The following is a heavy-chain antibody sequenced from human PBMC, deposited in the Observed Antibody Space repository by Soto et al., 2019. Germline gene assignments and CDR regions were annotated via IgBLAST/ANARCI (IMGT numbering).Heavy chain of an antibody. CDR2: INPNSGGT. D-gene: IGHD3-3*01. Sequence: QVQLVQSGAEVKKPGASVKVSCKASGYTFTGYYMHWVRQAPGQGLEWMGWINPNSGGTNYAQKFQGRVTMTRDTSSSTAYMELSRLRSDDTAVYYCARALRRRFLEWSGMDVWGQGTTVTVSS. CDR1: GYTFTGYY. CDR3: ARALRRRFLEWSGMDV. J-gene: IGHJ6*02. V-gene: IGHV1-2*02.